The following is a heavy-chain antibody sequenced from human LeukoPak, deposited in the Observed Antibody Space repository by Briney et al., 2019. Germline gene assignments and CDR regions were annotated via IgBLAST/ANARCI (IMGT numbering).Heavy chain of an antibody. CDR2: INPNSGGT. J-gene: IGHJ6*03. Sequence: ASVKVSCKASGYTFTSYGISWVRQAPGQGLEWMGWINPNSGGTNYAQKFQGRVTMTRDTSISTAYMELSRLRSDDTAVYYCARVVVAAKYYYYMDVWGKGTTVTISS. V-gene: IGHV1-2*02. D-gene: IGHD2-15*01. CDR1: GYTFTSYG. CDR3: ARVVVAAKYYYYMDV.